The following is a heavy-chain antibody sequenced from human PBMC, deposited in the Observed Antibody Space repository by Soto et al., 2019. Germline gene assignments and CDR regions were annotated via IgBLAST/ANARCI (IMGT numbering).Heavy chain of an antibody. D-gene: IGHD3-10*01. CDR2: INHSGST. J-gene: IGHJ5*02. CDR3: ARGGELLWFGGSREWDWFDP. V-gene: IGHV4-34*01. CDR1: GGSFIGYY. Sequence: SETLSLTCAVYGGSFIGYYWSWILQPPWKGLEWIGEINHSGSTNYNPSLKSRVTISVDTSKNQFSLKLSSVTAADTAVYYCARGGELLWFGGSREWDWFDPWGQGTLVTVSS.